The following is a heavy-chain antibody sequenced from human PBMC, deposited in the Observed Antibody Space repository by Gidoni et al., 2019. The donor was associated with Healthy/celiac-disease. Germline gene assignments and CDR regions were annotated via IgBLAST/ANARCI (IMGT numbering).Heavy chain of an antibody. CDR1: GYTFTSYG. CDR3: ARIDTVTTHWFDP. D-gene: IGHD4-17*01. Sequence: QVQLVQSGADVKKPGASVKVSCKASGYTFTSYGISWVRQAPGQGLEWMGWISAYNGNTNYAQKLQGRVTVTTDTSTTTAHMELRSLRSDDTAVYYCARIDTVTTHWFDPWGQGTLVTVSS. J-gene: IGHJ5*02. V-gene: IGHV1-18*01. CDR2: ISAYNGNT.